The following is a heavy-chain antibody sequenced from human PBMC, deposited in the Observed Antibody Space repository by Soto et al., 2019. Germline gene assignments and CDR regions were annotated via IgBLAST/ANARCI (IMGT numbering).Heavy chain of an antibody. V-gene: IGHV4-61*09. D-gene: IGHD6-13*01. CDR2: IYTSGST. Sequence: SETLSLTCNVSGGSISSGGYYWSWIRQPAGKGLEWIGHIYTSGSTNYNPSLKSRVTISIDTSKNQFSLKLSSVTAADTAVYYCARDRGGAAAGGYYYMDVWGKGTTVTVSS. CDR1: GGSISSGGYY. J-gene: IGHJ6*03. CDR3: ARDRGGAAAGGYYYMDV.